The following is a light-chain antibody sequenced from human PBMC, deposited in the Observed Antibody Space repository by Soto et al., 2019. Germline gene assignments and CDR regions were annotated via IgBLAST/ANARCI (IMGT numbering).Light chain of an antibody. V-gene: IGLV2-14*01. CDR2: EVS. J-gene: IGLJ2*01. CDR1: SSDVGSYNY. CDR3: AAWDDSLNGVI. Sequence: QSALTQPASVSGSPGQSLTISCTGISSDVGSYNYVSWYQQHPGKAPKLMIYEVSNRPSGVSNRFSGSESGNTASLTISGLQAEDEADYYCAAWDDSLNGVIFGGGTKVTVL.